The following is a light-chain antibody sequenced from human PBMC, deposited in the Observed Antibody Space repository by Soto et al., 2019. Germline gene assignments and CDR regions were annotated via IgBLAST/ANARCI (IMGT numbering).Light chain of an antibody. J-gene: IGLJ2*01. Sequence: QSLLTHPPSVSGAPGQRVTISCTGSSSNIGAGYDVHWYQQLPGTAPKLLIYGNSNRPSGVPDRFSGSKSGTSASLAITGLQAEDEADYYCQSYDSSLSGSVVFGGGTKVTVL. CDR3: QSYDSSLSGSVV. CDR1: SSNIGAGYD. CDR2: GNS. V-gene: IGLV1-40*01.